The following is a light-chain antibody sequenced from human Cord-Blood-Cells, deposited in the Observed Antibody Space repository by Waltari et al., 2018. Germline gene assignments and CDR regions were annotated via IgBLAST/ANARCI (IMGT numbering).Light chain of an antibody. J-gene: IGLJ2*01. CDR3: QSYDSSLSGL. V-gene: IGLV1-40*01. CDR1: RSNLRAGYD. Sequence: QSVLTQPPSVSGAPGQRVTISCTGSRSNLRAGYDVPWYQQLPGTAPKLLIYGNSNRPSGVPDRFSGSKSGTSASLAITGLQAEDEADYYCQSYDSSLSGLFGGGTKLTVL. CDR2: GNS.